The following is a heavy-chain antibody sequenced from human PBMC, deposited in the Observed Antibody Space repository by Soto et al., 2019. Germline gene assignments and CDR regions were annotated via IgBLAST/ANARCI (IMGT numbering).Heavy chain of an antibody. Sequence: SETLSLTCAVYGGSFSGYYWSWIRQPPGKGLEWIGEINHSGSTNYNPSLKSRVTISVDTSKNQFSLKLSSVTAADTAVYYCARGRGVLWFGEPYYYYGMDVWGQGTTVTVSS. D-gene: IGHD3-10*01. CDR2: INHSGST. J-gene: IGHJ6*02. CDR1: GGSFSGYY. CDR3: ARGRGVLWFGEPYYYYGMDV. V-gene: IGHV4-34*01.